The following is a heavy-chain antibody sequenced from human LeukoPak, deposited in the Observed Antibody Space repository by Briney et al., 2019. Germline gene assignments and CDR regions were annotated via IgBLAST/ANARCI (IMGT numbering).Heavy chain of an antibody. V-gene: IGHV3-23*01. CDR1: GFTFSSYA. D-gene: IGHD6-19*01. J-gene: IGHJ4*02. CDR3: AKVSVAGHLYYFDY. Sequence: GESLRLSCAASGFTFSSYAMSWVRQAPGKGLEWVSAISGSDFTTYYADSVKGRFTISRDNSKNTLYLQVNSLRAEDTAVYYCAKVSVAGHLYYFDYWGQGTLVTVSS. CDR2: ISGSDFTT.